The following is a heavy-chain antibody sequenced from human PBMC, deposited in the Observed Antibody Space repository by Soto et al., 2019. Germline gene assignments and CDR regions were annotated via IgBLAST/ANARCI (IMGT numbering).Heavy chain of an antibody. CDR2: IYYSGST. D-gene: IGHD6-6*01. CDR1: GGSISSGDYY. J-gene: IGHJ5*02. CDR3: ARERPDGARLDP. V-gene: IGHV4-30-4*01. Sequence: QVQLQESGPGLVKPSQTLSLTCTVSGGSISSGDYYWSWIRQPPGKGLEWIGYIYYSGSTYYNPSRKIRVXLXVXXSKNQFSLELSSVTAADTAVYYCARERPDGARLDPWGQGTLVTVSS.